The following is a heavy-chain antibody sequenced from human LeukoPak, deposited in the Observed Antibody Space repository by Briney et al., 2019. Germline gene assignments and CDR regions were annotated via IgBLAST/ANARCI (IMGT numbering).Heavy chain of an antibody. CDR3: ARNYYYDSSGTEGNYFDY. Sequence: ASVKVSCKASGYTFTGYYMHWVRQAPGQGLEWMGRINPNSGGTNYAQKFRGRVTMTRDTSISTAYMELSRLRSDDTAVYYCARNYYYDSSGTEGNYFDYWGQGTLVTVSS. D-gene: IGHD3-22*01. CDR2: INPNSGGT. CDR1: GYTFTGYY. V-gene: IGHV1-2*06. J-gene: IGHJ4*02.